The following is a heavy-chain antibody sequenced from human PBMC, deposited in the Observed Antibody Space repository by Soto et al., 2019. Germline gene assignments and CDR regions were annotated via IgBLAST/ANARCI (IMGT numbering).Heavy chain of an antibody. CDR3: ARDSGLIRENYGMDV. V-gene: IGHV3-53*01. CDR2: IYSGGKI. J-gene: IGHJ6*02. Sequence: ELLLVESGGGVIQPGGSLRLSCAASGFTVRAKYTTWVRQAPGRGLEWVSVIYSGGKIYYPDSVKGRFTTSRDSSQNTMFLQMNNLRVEDTAVYYCARDSGLIRENYGMDVWGQGTTVAVSS. CDR1: GFTVRAKY. D-gene: IGHD2-15*01.